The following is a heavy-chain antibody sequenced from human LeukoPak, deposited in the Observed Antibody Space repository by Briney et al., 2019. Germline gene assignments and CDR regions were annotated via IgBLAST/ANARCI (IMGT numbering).Heavy chain of an antibody. CDR3: ARGKYDSSGYPLLGFDY. V-gene: IGHV3-7*01. J-gene: IGHJ4*02. D-gene: IGHD3-22*01. CDR2: IKQDGSEK. CDR1: GLTFNNYW. Sequence: GGSLRLSCAASGLTFNNYWMNWVRQAPGKGLEWVANIKQDGSEKKYVDSVKGRFTISRDNAKKSLYLQMNSLRAEDTAVYYCARGKYDSSGYPLLGFDYWGQGTQVTISS.